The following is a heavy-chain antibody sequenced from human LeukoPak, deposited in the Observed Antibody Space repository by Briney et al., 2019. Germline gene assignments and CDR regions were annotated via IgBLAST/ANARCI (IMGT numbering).Heavy chain of an antibody. Sequence: PGGSLRLSCAAYGFTFSSYAMSWVRQGPGKGLEWVSTISGGGSSTYYADSVKGRFTISRDNSKNTLYLQMNSLRAEDTAVYYCAKEASYSNYVGSYAFDIWGQGTMVIVSS. CDR1: GFTFSSYA. D-gene: IGHD4-11*01. CDR3: AKEASYSNYVGSYAFDI. J-gene: IGHJ3*02. V-gene: IGHV3-23*01. CDR2: ISGGGSST.